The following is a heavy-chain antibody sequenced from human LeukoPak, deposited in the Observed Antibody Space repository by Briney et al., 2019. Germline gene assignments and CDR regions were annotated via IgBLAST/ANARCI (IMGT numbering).Heavy chain of an antibody. Sequence: GASVKVSCKASGYTFTSCAMPWVRQAPGQRLEWMGWINAGNGNTKYSQKFQGRVTITRDTSASTAYMELSSLRSEDTAVYYCARLGAATRRFDYWGQGTLVTVSS. J-gene: IGHJ4*02. CDR2: INAGNGNT. V-gene: IGHV1-3*01. CDR3: ARLGAATRRFDY. D-gene: IGHD2-15*01. CDR1: GYTFTSCA.